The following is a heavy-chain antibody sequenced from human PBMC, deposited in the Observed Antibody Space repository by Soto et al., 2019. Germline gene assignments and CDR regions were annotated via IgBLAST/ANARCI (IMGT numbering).Heavy chain of an antibody. Sequence: GGSLRLSCAASGFTFSSYSMNWVRQAPGKGLEWVSYISSSSSTIYYADSVKGRFTISRDNAKNSLYLQMNSLRDEDTAVYYCARDLPYGDSTAEGMDVWGQGTTVTVSS. CDR2: ISSSSSTI. CDR3: ARDLPYGDSTAEGMDV. J-gene: IGHJ6*02. D-gene: IGHD4-17*01. CDR1: GFTFSSYS. V-gene: IGHV3-48*02.